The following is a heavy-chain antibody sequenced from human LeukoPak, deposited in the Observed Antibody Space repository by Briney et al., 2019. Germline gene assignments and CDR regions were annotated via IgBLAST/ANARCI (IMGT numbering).Heavy chain of an antibody. CDR2: ISYDGSNK. CDR3: ARDTDGPIAVGYFDY. J-gene: IGHJ4*02. V-gene: IGHV3-30*03. CDR1: GFTFSSYG. D-gene: IGHD6-19*01. Sequence: GSLRLSCAASGFTFSSYGMHWVRQAPGKGLEWVAVISYDGSNKYYADSVKGRFTISRDNSKNTLYLQMNSLRAEDTAVYYCARDTDGPIAVGYFDYWGQGTLVIVSS.